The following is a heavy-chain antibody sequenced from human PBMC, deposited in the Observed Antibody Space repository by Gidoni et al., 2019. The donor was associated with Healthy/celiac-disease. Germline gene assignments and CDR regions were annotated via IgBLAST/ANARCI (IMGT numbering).Heavy chain of an antibody. J-gene: IGHJ4*02. V-gene: IGHV1-69*01. D-gene: IGHD4-17*01. CDR1: GGTFSSYA. CDR2: IIPIFGTA. Sequence: QVQLVHSGAEVQKPGSSVKVSCNASGGTFSSYAISWVRQALGQGLEWMVGIIPIFGTANYAQKFQGRVTITADESTSTAYMELSSLRSEDTAVYYCARADIYGDYPSRNDYWGQGTLVTVSS. CDR3: ARADIYGDYPSRNDY.